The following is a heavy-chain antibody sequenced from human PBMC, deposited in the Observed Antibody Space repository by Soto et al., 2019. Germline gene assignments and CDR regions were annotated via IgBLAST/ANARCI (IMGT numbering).Heavy chain of an antibody. CDR3: ARDTVAGTKGGYYYGMDV. CDR2: INSDGSST. V-gene: IGHV3-74*01. Sequence: PGGSLRLSCAASGFTFSSYWMHWVRQAPGKGLVWVSRINSDGSSTSYADSVKGRFTISRDNAKNTLYLQMNSLRAEDTAVYYCARDTVAGTKGGYYYGMDVWGQGTTVTVYS. D-gene: IGHD6-19*01. CDR1: GFTFSSYW. J-gene: IGHJ6*02.